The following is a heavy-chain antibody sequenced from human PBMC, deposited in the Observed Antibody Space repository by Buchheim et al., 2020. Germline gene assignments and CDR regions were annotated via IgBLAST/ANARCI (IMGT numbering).Heavy chain of an antibody. CDR3: VGDVLPVGSHGNYFDH. CDR2: ISGFADDI. CDR1: GYTFTNYG. J-gene: IGHJ4*02. D-gene: IGHD2-8*02. V-gene: IGHV1-18*01. Sequence: QIKLVQSGAEVKKPGASVKVSCKASGYTFTNYGIAWVRQAPGQGLEWMGWISGFADDIKFAPNLRGRVTLTTDTSTSTAYMELRSLRSDDTGVYYCVGDVLPVGSHGNYFDHWGQGTL.